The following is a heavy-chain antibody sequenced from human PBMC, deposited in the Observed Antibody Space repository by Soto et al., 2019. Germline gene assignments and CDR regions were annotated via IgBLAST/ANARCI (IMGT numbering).Heavy chain of an antibody. J-gene: IGHJ5*02. CDR1: GFTFSNYG. D-gene: IGHD6-19*01. CDR2: ISNDGSNK. V-gene: IGHV3-30*03. Sequence: XXSLRLSCAASGFTFSNYGMHWVRQAPGKGLEWVALISNDGSNKKYADPVKGRFTISRDNSKNTLYLQMKSLRAEDTAVYYCARDLEVAVAGAWGQGTLVTVSS. CDR3: ARDLEVAVAGA.